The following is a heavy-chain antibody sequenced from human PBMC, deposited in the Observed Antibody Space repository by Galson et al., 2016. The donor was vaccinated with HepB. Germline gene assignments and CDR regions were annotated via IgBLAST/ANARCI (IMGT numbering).Heavy chain of an antibody. V-gene: IGHV3-7*01. CDR2: IRKDGTEK. CDR3: VRGVDTHMGGRYHYGMDV. Sequence: SLRLSCAASGFSFSNYAMSWVRQAPGKGLEWVANIRKDGTEKNYADSVKGRFAISRDNPKNTLYLQMNILRVEDTAVYYCVRGVDTHMGGRYHYGMDVWGQGTTVIVSS. CDR1: GFSFSNYA. J-gene: IGHJ6*02. D-gene: IGHD5-18*01.